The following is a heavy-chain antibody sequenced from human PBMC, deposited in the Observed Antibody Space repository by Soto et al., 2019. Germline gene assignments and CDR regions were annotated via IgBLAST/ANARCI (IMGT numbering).Heavy chain of an antibody. CDR1: GRSISSGGYY. Sequence: SETLSLTCTVSGRSISSGGYYWSWIRQHPGKGLEWIGYIYYSGSTYYNPSLKSRVTISVDTPKNQFSLKLSSVTAADTAVYYCAKCPRVVMVRGGTHLDYWGQGTLVTVYS. CDR3: AKCPRVVMVRGGTHLDY. V-gene: IGHV4-31*03. CDR2: IYYSGST. D-gene: IGHD3-10*01. J-gene: IGHJ4*02.